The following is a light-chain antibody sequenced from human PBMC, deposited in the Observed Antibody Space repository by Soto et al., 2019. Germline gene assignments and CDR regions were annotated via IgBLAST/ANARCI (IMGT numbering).Light chain of an antibody. J-gene: IGKJ1*01. Sequence: IQITQSPSTLPASVGDRVTITCRASQSISSWLAWYQQKPGKAPNLLIYDASSLESGVPSRFSGSGSGTDFTLTISSLQPDDFAAYYCQQYNTYPWTFGQGTKVDIK. CDR1: QSISSW. CDR2: DAS. CDR3: QQYNTYPWT. V-gene: IGKV1-5*01.